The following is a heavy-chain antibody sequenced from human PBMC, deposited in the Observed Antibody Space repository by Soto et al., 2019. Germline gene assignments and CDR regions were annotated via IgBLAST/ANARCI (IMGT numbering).Heavy chain of an antibody. CDR3: ARDHGQWLTGDFDY. Sequence: GGSLRLSCAASGFTFSSYWMSWVRQAPGKGLEWVANIKQDGSEKYYVDSVKGRFTISRDNAKNSLYLQMNSLRAEDTAVYYCARDHGQWLTGDFDYWGQGTLVTVSS. D-gene: IGHD6-19*01. V-gene: IGHV3-7*01. J-gene: IGHJ4*02. CDR1: GFTFSSYW. CDR2: IKQDGSEK.